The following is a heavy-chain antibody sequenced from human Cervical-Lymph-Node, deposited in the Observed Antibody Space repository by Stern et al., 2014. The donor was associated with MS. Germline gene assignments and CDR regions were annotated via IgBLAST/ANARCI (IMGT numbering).Heavy chain of an antibody. J-gene: IGHJ6*02. V-gene: IGHV3-43*01. CDR3: VKGDDFYGMDV. CDR1: GFNLDDYT. CDR2: TTWDGHRS. Sequence: EVQLVESGGAVVQPGGSLRLSCAATGFNLDDYTMHWVRQVPGKGLEWVALTTWDGHRSDYRKSVKGRFTISRDNSKRSLYLQMNSLTIEDSALYYCVKGDDFYGMDVWGQGATVTVS.